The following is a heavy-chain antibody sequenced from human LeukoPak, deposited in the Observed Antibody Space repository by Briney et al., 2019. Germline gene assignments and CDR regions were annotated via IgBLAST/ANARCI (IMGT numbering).Heavy chain of an antibody. CDR3: AKAVGYSSGWYGSPFDY. CDR2: INGDGGST. J-gene: IGHJ4*02. Sequence: GGSLRLSCAASGFTFSSYAMTWVRQAPGKGLECVSIINGDGGSTYYADSVKGRFTISRDNSKNTLYLQMNSLRAEDTAIYYCAKAVGYSSGWYGSPFDYWGQGTLVTVSS. D-gene: IGHD6-19*01. V-gene: IGHV3-23*01. CDR1: GFTFSSYA.